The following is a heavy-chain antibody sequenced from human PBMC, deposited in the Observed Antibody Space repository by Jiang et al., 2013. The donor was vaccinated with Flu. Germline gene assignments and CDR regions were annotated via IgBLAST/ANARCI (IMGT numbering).Heavy chain of an antibody. V-gene: IGHV5-51*01. CDR3: ARRGMGYCTSASCDAPSHDAFEI. CDR1: YSFTNYW. D-gene: IGHD2-2*01. CDR2: VYPGDSDT. Sequence: YSFTNYWIGWVRQTPDRGLEWMGLVYPGDSDTRYSPSFQGQVTISVDKSITTAYLQWSSLKASDTAMYYCARRGMGYCTSASCDAPSHDAFEIWGQGTMVTVTS. J-gene: IGHJ3*02.